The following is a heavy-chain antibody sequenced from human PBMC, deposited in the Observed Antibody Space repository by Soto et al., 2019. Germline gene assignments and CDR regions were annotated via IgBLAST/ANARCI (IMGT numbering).Heavy chain of an antibody. V-gene: IGHV4-34*01. J-gene: IGHJ6*02. CDR2: INHSGST. CDR1: GGSFSGYY. CDR3: ARDNHYDFWSGTPPVYYYYGMDV. Sequence: SETLSLTCAVYGGSFSGYYWSWIRQPPGKGLEWIGEINHSGSTNYNPSLKSRVTISVDTSKNQFSLKLSSVTAADTAVYYCARDNHYDFWSGTPPVYYYYGMDVWGQGTTVT. D-gene: IGHD3-3*01.